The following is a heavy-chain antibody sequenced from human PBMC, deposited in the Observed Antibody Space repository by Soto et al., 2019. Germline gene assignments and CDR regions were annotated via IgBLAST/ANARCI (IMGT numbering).Heavy chain of an antibody. CDR3: AHTRYDILTGYYRDYYFDY. CDR2: IYWDDDK. V-gene: IGHV2-5*02. CDR1: GFSLSTSGVG. J-gene: IGHJ4*02. D-gene: IGHD3-9*01. Sequence: SGPTLVNPTQTLTLTCTFSGFSLSTSGVGVGWIRQPPGKALEWLALIYWDDDKRYSPSLKSRLTITKDTSKNQVVLTMTNMDPVDTATYYCAHTRYDILTGYYRDYYFDYWGQGTLVTVSS.